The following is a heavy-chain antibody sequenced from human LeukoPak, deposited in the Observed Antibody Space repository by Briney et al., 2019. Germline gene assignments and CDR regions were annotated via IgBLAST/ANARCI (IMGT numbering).Heavy chain of an antibody. CDR3: PALKDTVTTVDY. D-gene: IGHD4-17*01. Sequence: GGSLRLSCAASGFTFSGSAMHWVRQASGKGLEWVGRIRSKANSYATAYAASVKGRFTISRDDSKNTAYLQMNSLKTEDTAVYYCPALKDTVTTVDYWGQGTLVAVSS. CDR1: GFTFSGSA. CDR2: IRSKANSYAT. J-gene: IGHJ4*02. V-gene: IGHV3-73*01.